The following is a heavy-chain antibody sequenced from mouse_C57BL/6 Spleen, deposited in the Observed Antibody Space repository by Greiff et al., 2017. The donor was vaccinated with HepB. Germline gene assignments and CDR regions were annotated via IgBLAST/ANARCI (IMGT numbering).Heavy chain of an antibody. D-gene: IGHD1-1*01. Sequence: QVQLKESGAELVRPGTSVKVSCKASGYAFTNYLIEWVKQRPGQGLEWIGVINPGSGGTNYNEKFKGKATLTADKSSSTAYMQLSSLTSEDSAVYFCARGGRGLDYWGQGTTLTVSS. V-gene: IGHV1-54*01. CDR3: ARGGRGLDY. CDR2: INPGSGGT. J-gene: IGHJ2*01. CDR1: GYAFTNYL.